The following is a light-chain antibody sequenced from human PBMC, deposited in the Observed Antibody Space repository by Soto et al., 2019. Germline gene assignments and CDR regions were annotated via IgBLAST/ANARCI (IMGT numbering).Light chain of an antibody. Sequence: QSVLTQPASVSGSPGQSITISCTGTSSDVGDYNYVSWYQQHPGKAPKLMIYDVSNRPSGVSNRFSGSKSGNTASLTISGLQAEDEADYYCSSYTSSSIPYVFGTGTKVTVL. J-gene: IGLJ1*01. CDR3: SSYTSSSIPYV. V-gene: IGLV2-14*01. CDR2: DVS. CDR1: SSDVGDYNY.